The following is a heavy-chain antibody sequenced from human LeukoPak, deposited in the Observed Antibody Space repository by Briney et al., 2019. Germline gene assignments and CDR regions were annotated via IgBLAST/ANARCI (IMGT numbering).Heavy chain of an antibody. CDR1: GFSVTSNY. V-gene: IGHV3-53*01. CDR3: ARDYRYYAD. J-gene: IGHJ4*02. Sequence: AGGSLRLSCAASGFSVTSNYMSWVRQAPGKGLEWASVTYSGGTTYYADSVKGRFTISRDTSKNTVYLQMNSLSAEDTAVYYCARDYRYYADWGQGTLVTVSS. D-gene: IGHD3-16*02. CDR2: TYSGGTT.